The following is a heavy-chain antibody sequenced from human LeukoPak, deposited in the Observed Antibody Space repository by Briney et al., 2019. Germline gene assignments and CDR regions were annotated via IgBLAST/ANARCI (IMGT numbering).Heavy chain of an antibody. CDR2: IDHSGST. CDR3: ASRGVPAATNLAY. J-gene: IGHJ4*02. V-gene: IGHV4-34*01. D-gene: IGHD2-2*01. CDR1: GGSFSGYY. Sequence: SETLSLTCAVYGGSFSGYYWSWIRQPPGKGLEWIGEIDHSGSTNYNPSLKSRVTMSVDKSKNQFSLRLRSVTAADTAVYYCASRGVPAATNLAYWGQGTLVTVSS.